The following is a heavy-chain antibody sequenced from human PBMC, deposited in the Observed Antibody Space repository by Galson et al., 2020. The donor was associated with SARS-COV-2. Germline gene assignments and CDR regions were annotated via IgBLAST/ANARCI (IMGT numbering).Heavy chain of an antibody. Sequence: GGSLRLSCAASGFTFSNYWMTWVRQAPGKGLEWVANIKPDGSETYYVDSVKGRFSISRDNAKHSLYLQMNSLRADDTAVYYCVRDGAGEYYYYYGMDVWGQGTTVAVSS. CDR2: IKPDGSET. CDR1: GFTFSNYW. J-gene: IGHJ6*02. CDR3: VRDGAGEYYYYYGMDV. V-gene: IGHV3-7*01. D-gene: IGHD3-10*01.